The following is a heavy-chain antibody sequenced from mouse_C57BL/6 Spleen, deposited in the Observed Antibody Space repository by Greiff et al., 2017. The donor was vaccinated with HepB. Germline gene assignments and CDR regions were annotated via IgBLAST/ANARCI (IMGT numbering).Heavy chain of an antibody. D-gene: IGHD1-1*01. V-gene: IGHV1-81*01. CDR1: GYTFTSYG. CDR3: ARRLTTVVATDYYAMDY. J-gene: IGHJ4*01. CDR2: IYPRSGNT. Sequence: VKLVESGAELARPGASVKLSCKASGYTFTSYGISWVKQRTGQGLEWIGEIYPRSGNTYYNEKFKGKATLTADKSSSTAYMELRSLTSEDSAVYFCARRLTTVVATDYYAMDYWGQGTSVTVSS.